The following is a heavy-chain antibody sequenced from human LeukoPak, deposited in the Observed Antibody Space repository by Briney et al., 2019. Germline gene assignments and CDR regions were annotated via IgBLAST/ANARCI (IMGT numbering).Heavy chain of an antibody. Sequence: PGGSLRLSCAASGFTFSSYSMNWVRQAPGKGLEWVSSISSSSSSYIYYADSVKGRFTISRDNAKNSLYLQMNSLRAEDTAVYYCARDLKNRGGYGYGYYFDYWGQGTLVTVSS. CDR1: GFTFSSYS. CDR2: ISSSSSSYI. V-gene: IGHV3-21*01. CDR3: ARDLKNRGGYGYGYYFDY. D-gene: IGHD5-18*01. J-gene: IGHJ4*02.